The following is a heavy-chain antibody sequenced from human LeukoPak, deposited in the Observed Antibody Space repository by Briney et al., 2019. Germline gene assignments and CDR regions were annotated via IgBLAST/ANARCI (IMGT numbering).Heavy chain of an antibody. CDR3: ARESITGDRDFDY. D-gene: IGHD7-27*01. J-gene: IGHJ4*02. CDR2: ISSGSRTI. CDR1: GFTCSAYS. Sequence: GGSLRLSCVASGFTCSAYSVNWVRQAPGRGLEWLSYISSGSRTIYYADSVKGRFTIFRDNAQNSLFFQMNSLRVDDTAVYYCARESITGDRDFDYWGQGTLITVSS. V-gene: IGHV3-48*01.